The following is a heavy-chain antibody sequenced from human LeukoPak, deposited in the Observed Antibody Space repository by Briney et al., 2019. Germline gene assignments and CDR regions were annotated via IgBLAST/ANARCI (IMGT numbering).Heavy chain of an antibody. V-gene: IGHV4-34*01. D-gene: IGHD3-22*01. CDR3: ARGNLYYFDSSGYYFKFDY. CDR2: INHSGST. J-gene: IGHJ4*02. Sequence: SETLSLTCAVYGGSFSGYYWSWIRQPPGKGLEWIGEINHSGSTNYIPSLKSRVTISVDTSKNQFSLKLSSVTAADTAVYYCARGNLYYFDSSGYYFKFDYWGQGTLVTVSS. CDR1: GGSFSGYY.